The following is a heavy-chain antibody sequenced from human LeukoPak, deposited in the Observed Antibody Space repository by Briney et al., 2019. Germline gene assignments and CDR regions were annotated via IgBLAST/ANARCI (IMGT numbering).Heavy chain of an antibody. J-gene: IGHJ4*02. CDR2: INQDESQQ. Sequence: GGSLRLSCTTSGFTFTLYLMAWIRQSPGKGLEWVTNINQDESQQYYLESVEGRFTVSRDNARNSVYLHMNNLRVEDTAVYYCSNGIYSPSYWGRGTLVTVS. D-gene: IGHD6-13*01. CDR3: SNGIYSPSY. V-gene: IGHV3-7*01. CDR1: GFTFTLYL.